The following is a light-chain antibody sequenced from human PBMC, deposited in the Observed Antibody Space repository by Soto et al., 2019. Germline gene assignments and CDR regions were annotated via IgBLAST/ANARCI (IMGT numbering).Light chain of an antibody. Sequence: EIVLTQSPGTLSLSPGERATISCRTSLSVISSYLAWYQQKPGQAPRLLIFGASSRVTGIPDRFSGSWSGTDFTLTISRLEPEDFAVYYCQQYGSSRTFGQGTKVDIK. CDR3: QQYGSSRT. V-gene: IGKV3-20*01. CDR1: LSVISSY. CDR2: GAS. J-gene: IGKJ1*01.